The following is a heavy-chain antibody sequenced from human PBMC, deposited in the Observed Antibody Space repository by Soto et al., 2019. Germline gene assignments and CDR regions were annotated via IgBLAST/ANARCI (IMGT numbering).Heavy chain of an antibody. CDR1: GGSISSYY. J-gene: IGHJ4*02. D-gene: IGHD2-15*01. CDR2: IYISGTT. Sequence: SETLSLTCTVSGGSISSYYWSWIRQPPGKGLEWIGYIYISGTTMYNPSLKSRVTMSVDPPKNQLSLKLTSVTAADTAVYYCARINGGSPDFWGQGTLVTVSS. V-gene: IGHV4-59*12. CDR3: ARINGGSPDF.